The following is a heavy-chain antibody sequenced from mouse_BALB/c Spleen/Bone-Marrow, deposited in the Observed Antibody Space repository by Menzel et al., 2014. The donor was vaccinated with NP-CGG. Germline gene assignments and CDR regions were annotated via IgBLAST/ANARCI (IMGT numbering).Heavy chain of an antibody. J-gene: IGHJ3*01. V-gene: IGHV1S81*02. D-gene: IGHD4-1*01. CDR3: ATLGD. CDR2: IDPSNGRT. Sequence: QVQLKESGAELVKPGASVKPSCETSGYTFTNYWMHWVRQRPGQGLEWIGEIDPSNGRTNFYEKFNNKATLTVDKSSSTAYMQLSSLTSEDSAVYYCATLGDWGQGTLVTVSA. CDR1: GYTFTNYW.